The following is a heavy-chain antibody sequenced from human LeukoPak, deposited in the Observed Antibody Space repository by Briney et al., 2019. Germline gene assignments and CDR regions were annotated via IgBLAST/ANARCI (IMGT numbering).Heavy chain of an antibody. Sequence: GGSLRLSCAASGFTFSSYSMNWVRQAPGKGLEWVSSISSSIDYIYYADSVKGRFTISRDNAKNSLYLQMNSLRAEDTAVYYCARVSGYEGEIDYWGQGTLVTVSS. J-gene: IGHJ4*02. CDR3: ARVSGYEGEIDY. V-gene: IGHV3-21*01. CDR2: ISSSIDYI. D-gene: IGHD5-12*01. CDR1: GFTFSSYS.